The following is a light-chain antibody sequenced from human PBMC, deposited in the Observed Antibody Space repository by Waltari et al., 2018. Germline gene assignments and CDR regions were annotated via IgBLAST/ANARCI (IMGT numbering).Light chain of an antibody. CDR2: DVN. Sequence: QSALTQPASVSGSPGQSITISCTAPSSDVGGYNYVSWCQQHPGKAPKLVIYDVNNRPSGVSNRFSGSKSGNTASLTISGLQTEDEADYYCSSYTTSGTWVFGGGTKLAVL. J-gene: IGLJ3*02. CDR1: SSDVGGYNY. V-gene: IGLV2-14*03. CDR3: SSYTTSGTWV.